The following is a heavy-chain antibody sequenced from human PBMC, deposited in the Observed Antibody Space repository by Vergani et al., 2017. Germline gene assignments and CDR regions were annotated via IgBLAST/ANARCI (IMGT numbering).Heavy chain of an antibody. D-gene: IGHD5-18*01. J-gene: IGHJ6*03. CDR2: IWYDGSNK. CDR3: ARRRGYSYKNSYYYYYMDV. Sequence: QVQLVESGGGVVQPGRSLRLSCAASGCTFSSYGMHWVRQAPGKGLEWVAVIWYDGSNKYYADSVKGRFTISRDNSKNTLYLQMNSLRAEDTAVYYCARRRGYSYKNSYYYYYMDVWGKGTTVTVSS. V-gene: IGHV3-33*01. CDR1: GCTFSSYG.